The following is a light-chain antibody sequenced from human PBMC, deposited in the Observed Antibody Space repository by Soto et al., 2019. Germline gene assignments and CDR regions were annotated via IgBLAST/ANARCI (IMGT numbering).Light chain of an antibody. V-gene: IGKV1-5*01. CDR3: QQYNGYSTWT. Sequence: DIQMTQSPASLSASVGDRVTLTFRASQSISSYLNWYQQKPGKAPKLLIYEASTLQRGVPSRFSGSGSGTEFTLTISSLQPDDFATYYCQQYNGYSTWTFGQGTKVDIK. CDR1: QSISSY. CDR2: EAS. J-gene: IGKJ1*01.